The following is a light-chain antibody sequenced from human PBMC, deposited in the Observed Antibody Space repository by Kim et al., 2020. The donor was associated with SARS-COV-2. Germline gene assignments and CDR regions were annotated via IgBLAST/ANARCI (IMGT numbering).Light chain of an antibody. CDR1: QSVTSSD. Sequence: PEESAPRSCRASQSVTSSDFAWYHQVPGQAPRLLIYGASIRATGIPDRFSGSGSRTDFTLTISRLEPEDLAVYYCQQYGRSPWKFGQGTKVDIK. J-gene: IGKJ1*01. CDR2: GAS. V-gene: IGKV3-20*01. CDR3: QQYGRSPWK.